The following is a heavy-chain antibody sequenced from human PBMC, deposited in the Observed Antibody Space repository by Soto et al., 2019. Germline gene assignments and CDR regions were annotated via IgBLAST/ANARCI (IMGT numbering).Heavy chain of an antibody. Sequence: GQGLEWVSYISSSGSTIYYADYVKARFTISRDNAKNSLYLQMNSLRAEDTAVYYCSIAGYSGSWYPVAFQH. D-gene: IGHD6-13*01. CDR2: ISSSGSTI. V-gene: IGHV3-48*03. J-gene: IGHJ1*01. CDR3: SIAGYSGSWYPVAFQH.